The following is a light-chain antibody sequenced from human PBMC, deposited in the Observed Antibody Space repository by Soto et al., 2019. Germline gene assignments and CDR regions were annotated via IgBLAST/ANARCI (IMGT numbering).Light chain of an antibody. CDR3: QQYDNWPRT. CDR1: QSVSSN. J-gene: IGKJ1*01. V-gene: IGKV3-15*01. Sequence: DIVMTQSPATLSVSPGERATLSCWASQSVSSNLAWYQQKSGQAPRLLMYGASTRASGIPARFSGSGSGTEFTLNISSLQSEDFAVYYCQQYDNWPRTFGQGTKVEIK. CDR2: GAS.